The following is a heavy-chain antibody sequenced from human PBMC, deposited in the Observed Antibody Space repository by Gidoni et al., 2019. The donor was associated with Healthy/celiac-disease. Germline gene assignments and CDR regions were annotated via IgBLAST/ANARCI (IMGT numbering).Heavy chain of an antibody. J-gene: IGHJ4*02. D-gene: IGHD4-17*01. CDR1: GFTFSSYA. CDR2: ISYDGSNK. V-gene: IGHV3-30-3*01. Sequence: QVQLVESGGGVVQPGRSLRLSCAASGFTFSSYAMHWVRQAPGKGLEWVAVISYDGSNKYYADSVKGRFTISRDNSKNTLYLQMNSLRAEDTAVYYCARAVTTLAPGNYWGQGTLVTVSS. CDR3: ARAVTTLAPGNY.